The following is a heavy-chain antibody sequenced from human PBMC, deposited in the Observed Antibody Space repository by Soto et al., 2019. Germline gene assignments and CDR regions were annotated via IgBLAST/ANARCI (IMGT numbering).Heavy chain of an antibody. V-gene: IGHV4-30-2*01. Sequence: SATHSLTCAVSAGYTDSAAFSLSWLRQPPGKGLEWIGYVTHSGTAYSIPSLNGRLTLSVDSSQTQFSLKLTSVTAADSAFYYCARIHWAQSSLDYWGRRNLFNVSS. CDR2: VTHSGTA. D-gene: IGHD6-19*01. CDR3: ARIHWAQSSLDY. J-gene: IGHJ4*01. CDR1: AGYTDSAAFS.